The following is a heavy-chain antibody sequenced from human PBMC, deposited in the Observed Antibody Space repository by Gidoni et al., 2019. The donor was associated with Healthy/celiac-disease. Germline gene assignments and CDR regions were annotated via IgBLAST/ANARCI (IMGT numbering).Heavy chain of an antibody. CDR1: GGSISSSSYY. Sequence: QLQLQESGPGLVKPSETLSLTCTVSGGSISSSSYYWGWIRQPPGKGLEWIGSIYYSGSTYYNPSLKRRVTISVDTSKNQFSLKLSSVTAADTAVYYCVVAKLDNHYYYYMDVWGKGTTVTVSS. D-gene: IGHD3-10*01. V-gene: IGHV4-39*01. CDR2: IYYSGST. CDR3: VVAKLDNHYYYYMDV. J-gene: IGHJ6*03.